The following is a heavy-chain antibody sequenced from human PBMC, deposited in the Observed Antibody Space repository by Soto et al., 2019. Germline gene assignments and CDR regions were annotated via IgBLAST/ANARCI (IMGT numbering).Heavy chain of an antibody. J-gene: IGHJ6*02. CDR1: GFTFSDYY. CDR3: ANYGSGSYYYYYGMDV. D-gene: IGHD3-10*01. Sequence: GGSLRLSCAASGFTFSDYYMSWIRQAPGKGLEWVSYISSSGSTIYYADSVKGRFTISRDNAKNTLYLQMNSLRAEDTAVYYCANYGSGSYYYYYGMDVWGQGTTVTVSS. V-gene: IGHV3-11*01. CDR2: ISSSGSTI.